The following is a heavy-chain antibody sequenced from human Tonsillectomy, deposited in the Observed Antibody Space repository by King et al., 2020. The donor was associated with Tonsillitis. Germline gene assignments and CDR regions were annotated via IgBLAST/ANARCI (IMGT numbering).Heavy chain of an antibody. CDR1: GFTFSSYN. J-gene: IGHJ4*02. CDR2: ISSSSSYI. CDR3: ARQANSFHDY. V-gene: IGHV3-21*01. D-gene: IGHD2-21*01. Sequence: VQLVESGGGLVKPRGSLRLSCAASGFTFSSYNMNWVRQAPGKGLEWVSSISSSSSYIFYADSLKGRFTISRDNAKKSLYLQMNSLRAEDTAVYYCARQANSFHDYWGQGTLVTVSS.